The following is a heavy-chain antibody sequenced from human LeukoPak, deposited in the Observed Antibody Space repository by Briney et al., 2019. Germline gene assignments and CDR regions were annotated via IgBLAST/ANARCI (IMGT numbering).Heavy chain of an antibody. CDR3: ARGPLLSSGYYYGYY. Sequence: PSETLSLTCAVYGGSFSGYYWSWIRQPPGKGLEWIGEINHSGSTNYNPSLKGRVTISVDTSKNQFSLKLSSVTAADTAVYYCARGPLLSSGYYYGYYWGQGTLVTVSS. CDR2: INHSGST. CDR1: GGSFSGYY. V-gene: IGHV4-34*01. J-gene: IGHJ4*02. D-gene: IGHD3-22*01.